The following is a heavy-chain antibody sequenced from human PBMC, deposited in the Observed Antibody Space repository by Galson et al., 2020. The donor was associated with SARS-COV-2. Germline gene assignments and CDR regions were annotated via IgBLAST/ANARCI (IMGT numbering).Heavy chain of an antibody. Sequence: ETSETLSLTCAVYVGSFRGFSWSWVRQSPGKGLEWIGEINHSGSANYNPSLKSRVTISVDTSKNQFSLKLTSVTAAETGVYFCARGGIGVVPATMLGLGPYYEYYAMDVWGQGTTITVSS. CDR1: VGSFRGFS. D-gene: IGHD2-2*01. CDR2: INHSGSA. CDR3: ARGGIGVVPATMLGLGPYYEYYAMDV. J-gene: IGHJ6*02. V-gene: IGHV4-34*01.